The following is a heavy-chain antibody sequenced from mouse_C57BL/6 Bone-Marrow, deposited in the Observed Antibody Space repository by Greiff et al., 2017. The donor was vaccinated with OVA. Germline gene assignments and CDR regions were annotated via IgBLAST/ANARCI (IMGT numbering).Heavy chain of an antibody. D-gene: IGHD1-1*01. V-gene: IGHV1-54*01. CDR1: GYAFTNYL. J-gene: IGHJ2*01. CDR3: ARNDYGSSLDD. Sequence: VHLVESGAELVRPGTSVKVSCKASGYAFTNYLIEWVKQRPGQGLEWIGVINPGSGGTNYNEKFKGKATLTADKSSSTAYMQLSSLTSEDSAVDFCARNDYGSSLDDWGQGTTLTVSS. CDR2: INPGSGGT.